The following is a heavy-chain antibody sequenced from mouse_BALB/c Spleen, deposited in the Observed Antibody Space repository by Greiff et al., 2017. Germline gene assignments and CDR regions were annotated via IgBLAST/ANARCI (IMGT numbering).Heavy chain of an antibody. V-gene: IGHV3-8*02. J-gene: IGHJ3*01. CDR3: ARWDYYGNYAWFAY. CDR2: ISYSGST. D-gene: IGHD2-1*01. CDR1: GDSITSGY. Sequence: EVKLMESGPSLVKPSQTLSLTCSVTGDSITSGYWNWIRKFPGNKLEYMGYISYSGSTYYNPSLKSRISITRDTSKNQYYLQLNSVTTEDTATYYCARWDYYGNYAWFAYWGQGTLVTVSA.